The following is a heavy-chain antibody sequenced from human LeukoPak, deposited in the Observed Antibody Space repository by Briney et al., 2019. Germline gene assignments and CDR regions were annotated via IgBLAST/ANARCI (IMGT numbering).Heavy chain of an antibody. V-gene: IGHV4-59*08. CDR2: IYYRGST. J-gene: IGHJ4*02. D-gene: IGHD3-3*01. CDR1: GGSISTYY. Sequence: SETLSLTCIVPGGSISTYYWSWIRQPPGKGLEWIGYIYYRGSTNYNPSLKSRVTISVDTSKNQFSLKLSSVTAADTAVYYCARGNFSAVTAPVYWGQGALVTVSS. CDR3: ARGNFSAVTAPVY.